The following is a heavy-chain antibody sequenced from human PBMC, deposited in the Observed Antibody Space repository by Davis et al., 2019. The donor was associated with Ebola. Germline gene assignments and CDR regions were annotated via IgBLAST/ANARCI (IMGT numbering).Heavy chain of an antibody. CDR1: GFSLSTGGMR. V-gene: IGHV2-70*04. CDR2: IDWDDDK. D-gene: IGHD7-27*01. J-gene: IGHJ6*03. Sequence: SGSTLVKPTQTLTLTCTYSGFSLSTGGMRVSWIRQSPGKAPEWLAHIDWDDDKFYSTSLKTRLTISKDTSKNQVVLTMTNMDPLDTATYYCARLGDYYYIDVWGKGTTVTVSS. CDR3: ARLGDYYYIDV.